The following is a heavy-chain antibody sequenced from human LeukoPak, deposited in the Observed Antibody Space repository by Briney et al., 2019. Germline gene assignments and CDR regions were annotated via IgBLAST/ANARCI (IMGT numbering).Heavy chain of an antibody. CDR3: AGGKVVPAAPPDY. CDR2: ISYDGSNK. Sequence: PGGSLRLSCAASGFTFSSYAMHWVRQAPGKGLEWVAVISYDGSNKYYADSVKGRFTISRDISKNTLYLQMNSLRAEDTAVYYCAGGKVVPAAPPDYWGQGTLVTVSS. D-gene: IGHD2-2*01. J-gene: IGHJ4*02. V-gene: IGHV3-30-3*01. CDR1: GFTFSSYA.